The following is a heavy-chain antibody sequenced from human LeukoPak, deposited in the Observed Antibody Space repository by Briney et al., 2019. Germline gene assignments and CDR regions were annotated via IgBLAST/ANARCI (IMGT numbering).Heavy chain of an antibody. Sequence: SETLSLTCAVSGGSISSGGYSWSWIRQPPGKGLEWIGYIYYSGSTYYNPFLKSRVTISRDTSKRQFLLHLSSVIDADTAVYYCARVPGVYYDMLTGYGSGWFDPWGQGILVTVSS. CDR2: IYYSGST. V-gene: IGHV4-30-4*07. J-gene: IGHJ5*02. CDR1: GGSISSGGYS. CDR3: ARVPGVYYDMLTGYGSGWFDP. D-gene: IGHD3-9*01.